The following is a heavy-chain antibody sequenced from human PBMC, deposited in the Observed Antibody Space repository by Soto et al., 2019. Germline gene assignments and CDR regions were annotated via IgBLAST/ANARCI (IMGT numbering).Heavy chain of an antibody. Sequence: QLQLQESGSGLVRPSQTLSLTCAVSGGSISSGGYSWNWIRQPPGKGLEWIGYIDHSGSTLYNPSLKSRVTISVDKSKNQSSLKLSSVTAADTAVYYCARDQLEGNWFDPWGQGTLVTVSS. J-gene: IGHJ5*02. D-gene: IGHD1-1*01. CDR2: IDHSGST. CDR1: GGSISSGGYS. V-gene: IGHV4-30-2*01. CDR3: ARDQLEGNWFDP.